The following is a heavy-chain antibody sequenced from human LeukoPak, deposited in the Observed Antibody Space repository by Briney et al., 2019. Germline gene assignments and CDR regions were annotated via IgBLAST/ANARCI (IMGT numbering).Heavy chain of an antibody. V-gene: IGHV1-8*02. CDR2: MNPNSGNT. CDR3: AREEYYYDSSGHSD. CDR1: GYTFTGYY. J-gene: IGHJ4*02. D-gene: IGHD3-22*01. Sequence: ASVKVSCKASGYTFTGYYMHWVRQAPGQGLEWMGWMNPNSGNTGYAQKFQGRVTMTRNTSISTAYMELSSLRSEDTAVYYCAREEYYYDSSGHSDWGQGTLVTVSS.